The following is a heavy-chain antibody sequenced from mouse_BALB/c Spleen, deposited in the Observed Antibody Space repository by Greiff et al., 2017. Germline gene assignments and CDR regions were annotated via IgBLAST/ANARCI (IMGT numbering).Heavy chain of an antibody. Sequence: VKLVESGPELVKPGASVKMSCKASGYTFTDYVISWVKQRTGQGLEWIGEIYPGSGSTYYNEKFKGKATLTADKSSNTAYMQLSSLTSEDSAVYFCARFYSPSGYYAMDYWGQGTSVTVSS. D-gene: IGHD2-12*01. CDR2: IYPGSGST. CDR1: GYTFTDYV. J-gene: IGHJ4*01. CDR3: ARFYSPSGYYAMDY. V-gene: IGHV1-77*01.